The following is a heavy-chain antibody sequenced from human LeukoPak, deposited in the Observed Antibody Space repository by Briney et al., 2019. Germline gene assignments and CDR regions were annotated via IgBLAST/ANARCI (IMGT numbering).Heavy chain of an antibody. D-gene: IGHD4-23*01. CDR2: ITKSDDAK. V-gene: IGHV3-11*04. Sequence: GGSLRLSCADSGFGSSDFCVSCIRQAPGKGLEWVSYITKSDDAKYYADSVKGRFTISRDNAKNSLYPQVNSLRAEDTAVYYCARGSPLGDYGGNHDYWGQGTLVTVSS. CDR3: ARGSPLGDYGGNHDY. J-gene: IGHJ4*02. CDR1: GFGSSDFC.